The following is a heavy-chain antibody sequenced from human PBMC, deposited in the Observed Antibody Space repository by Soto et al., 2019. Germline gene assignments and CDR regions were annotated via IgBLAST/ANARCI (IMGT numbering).Heavy chain of an antibody. CDR3: ARELYCGGDCYSFPNWFDP. D-gene: IGHD2-21*02. J-gene: IGHJ5*02. CDR1: GGSISSYY. V-gene: IGHV4-4*07. CDR2: IYTSVST. Sequence: SETLSLTCTVSGGSISSYYWSRIRQPAGKGLEWIGRIYTSVSTNYNPSLKSRVTMSVDTSKNQFSLKLSSVTAADTAVYYCARELYCGGDCYSFPNWFDPWGQGTLVTVSS.